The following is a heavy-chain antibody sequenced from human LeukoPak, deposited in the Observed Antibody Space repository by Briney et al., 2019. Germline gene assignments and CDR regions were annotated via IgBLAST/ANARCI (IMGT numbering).Heavy chain of an antibody. CDR2: IIPIFGTA. Sequence: ASVKVSCKASGGTFSSYAISWVRQAPGQGLEWMGGIIPIFGTANYAQKFQGRVTITADESTSTAYMELSSLRSEDTAVYYCARDQLKDRYYYDSSGYYPWGQGTLVTVSS. CDR3: ARDQLKDRYYYDSSGYYP. D-gene: IGHD3-22*01. V-gene: IGHV1-69*01. J-gene: IGHJ5*02. CDR1: GGTFSSYA.